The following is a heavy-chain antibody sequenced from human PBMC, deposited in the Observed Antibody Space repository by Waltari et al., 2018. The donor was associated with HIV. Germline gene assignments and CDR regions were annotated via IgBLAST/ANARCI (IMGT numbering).Heavy chain of an antibody. V-gene: IGHV4-31*03. J-gene: IGHJ6*02. D-gene: IGHD3-22*01. CDR1: GGSISSGGYY. CDR3: ARDSRLPSYYYDSSGYYYYGMDV. Sequence: QVQLQESGPGLVKPSQTLSLTCTVSGGSISSGGYYWSWIRQHPGKGLEWIGYIYYSGSTYYNPSLKSRVTISVDTSKNQFSLKLSSVTAADTAVYYCARDSRLPSYYYDSSGYYYYGMDVWGQGTTVTVSS. CDR2: IYYSGST.